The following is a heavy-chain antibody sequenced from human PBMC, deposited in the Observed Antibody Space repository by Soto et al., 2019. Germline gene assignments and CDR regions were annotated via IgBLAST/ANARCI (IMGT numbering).Heavy chain of an antibody. V-gene: IGHV4-31*03. CDR2: ISYGGST. D-gene: IGHD5-12*01. Sequence: PSETLSLTCTVSGGSINSGGYCWSWIRQHPGKGLDWIGCISYGGSTSYNPSLKSRVTISVDTSKNQFSLKLTSVTAEDTAVYYCAKVGATGILATIYFDYWGQGTLVTVSS. CDR1: GGSINSGGYC. J-gene: IGHJ4*02. CDR3: AKVGATGILATIYFDY.